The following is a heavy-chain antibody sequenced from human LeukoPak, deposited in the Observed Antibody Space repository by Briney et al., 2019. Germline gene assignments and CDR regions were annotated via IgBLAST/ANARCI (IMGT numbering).Heavy chain of an antibody. Sequence: PGGSLRLSCAASGFTVSSNYMSWVRQAPGKGLEWVSVIYSGGSTYYADSVKGRFTISRDNSKNTLYLQMNSLGAEDTAVYYCAREVPQGGMDVWGQGTTVTVSS. CDR2: IYSGGST. J-gene: IGHJ6*02. CDR1: GFTVSSNY. CDR3: AREVPQGGMDV. V-gene: IGHV3-66*01.